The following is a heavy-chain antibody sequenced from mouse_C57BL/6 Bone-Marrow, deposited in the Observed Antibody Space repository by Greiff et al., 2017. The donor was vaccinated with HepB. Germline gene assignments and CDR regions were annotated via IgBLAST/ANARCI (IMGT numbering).Heavy chain of an antibody. CDR2: IDPSDSYT. J-gene: IGHJ2*01. V-gene: IGHV1-50*01. CDR1: GYTFTSYW. CDR3: ASITTVVGGY. D-gene: IGHD1-1*01. Sequence: QVHVKQPGAELVKPGASVKLSCKASGYTFTSYWMQWVKQRPGQGLEWIGEIDPSDSYTNYNQKFKGKATLTVDTSSSTAYMQLSSLTSEDSAVYYCASITTVVGGYWGQGTTLTVSS.